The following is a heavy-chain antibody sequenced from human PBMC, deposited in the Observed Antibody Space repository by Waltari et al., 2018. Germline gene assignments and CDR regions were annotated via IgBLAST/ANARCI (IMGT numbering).Heavy chain of an antibody. D-gene: IGHD6-19*01. CDR2: IYYSGST. CDR1: GGSISSHY. CDR3: ARTERDSSGWYY. V-gene: IGHV4-59*11. Sequence: QVQLPASGPGLVKPSETLSLTFTVSGGSISSHYWRWIRQPPGKGLEWIGYIYYSGSTNYNPSLKSRVTISVDTSKNQFSLKLSSVTAADTAVYYCARTERDSSGWYYWGQGTLVTVSS. J-gene: IGHJ4*02.